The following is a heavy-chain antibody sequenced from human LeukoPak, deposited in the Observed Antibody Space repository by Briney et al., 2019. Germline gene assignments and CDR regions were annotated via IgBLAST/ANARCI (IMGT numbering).Heavy chain of an antibody. Sequence: SETLSLTCTVSCVSISSYYWSWIRQPPGKGLGWIGYIYTSGSTKYNPSPKNRVTISVDTSKNQFSPKLSCVSAADTAVYFCARGGYNPVFDYWGQGTLVTVSS. J-gene: IGHJ4*02. D-gene: IGHD5-24*01. CDR1: CVSISSYY. CDR2: IYTSGST. CDR3: ARGGYNPVFDY. V-gene: IGHV4-4*09.